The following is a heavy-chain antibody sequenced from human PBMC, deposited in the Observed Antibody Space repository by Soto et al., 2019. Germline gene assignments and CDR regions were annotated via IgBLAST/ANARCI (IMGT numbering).Heavy chain of an antibody. CDR3: ARVGADCGGDCPTSEFDY. CDR1: GGSISSGDYY. Sequence: QVQLQESGPGLVKPSQTLSLTCTVSGGSISSGDYYWRWLRQPPGKGLEWIGYIYYSGSTYYNPSLKSRVTISVDTSKNQFSLKLSSVTAADTAVYYCARVGADCGGDCPTSEFDYWGQGTLVTVSS. J-gene: IGHJ4*02. D-gene: IGHD2-21*02. CDR2: IYYSGST. V-gene: IGHV4-30-4*01.